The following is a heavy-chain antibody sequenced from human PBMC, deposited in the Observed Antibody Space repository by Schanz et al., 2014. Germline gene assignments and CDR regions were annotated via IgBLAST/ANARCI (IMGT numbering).Heavy chain of an antibody. D-gene: IGHD6-13*01. CDR1: GYTFTSYF. V-gene: IGHV1-18*04. CDR3: ASSGAGYSSSWDFDY. CDR2: ISPYNGNT. Sequence: QVQLVQSGAEVKKPGASLKVSCKASGYTFTSYFIHWVRQAPGQGLEWMGWISPYNGNTNYAPKVQGRVTVTTDTSTSTVYMDVSSLRSEDTAVYYCASSGAGYSSSWDFDYWGQGTLVTVSS. J-gene: IGHJ4*02.